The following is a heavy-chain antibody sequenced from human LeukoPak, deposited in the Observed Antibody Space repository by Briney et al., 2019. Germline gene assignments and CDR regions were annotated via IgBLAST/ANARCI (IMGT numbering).Heavy chain of an antibody. J-gene: IGHJ4*02. Sequence: GGSLRLSCAASGFTFSTYDMTWVRQAPGKGLEWVSSITGNGGSTYYADSVKGRFTISRDNSKNTLYLQMNSLRAEDTAVYHCARDSGSYLQPTDYWGQGTLVTVSS. D-gene: IGHD1-26*01. CDR2: ITGNGGST. CDR3: ARDSGSYLQPTDY. CDR1: GFTFSTYD. V-gene: IGHV3-23*01.